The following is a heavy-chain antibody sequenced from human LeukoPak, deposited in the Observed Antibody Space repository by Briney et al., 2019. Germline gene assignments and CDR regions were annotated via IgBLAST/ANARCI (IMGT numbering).Heavy chain of an antibody. Sequence: SETLSLTCTVSGGSVSSGNYYWSWIRQPPGKGLEWIGHVYYSGSTNYNPSLTSRVAISVDTSKNQFSLKVSSVTAADTAVYYCASGGPYSGYIYWGQGTLVTVSS. D-gene: IGHD5-12*01. V-gene: IGHV4-61*01. CDR1: GGSVSSGNYY. CDR3: ASGGPYSGYIY. J-gene: IGHJ4*02. CDR2: VYYSGST.